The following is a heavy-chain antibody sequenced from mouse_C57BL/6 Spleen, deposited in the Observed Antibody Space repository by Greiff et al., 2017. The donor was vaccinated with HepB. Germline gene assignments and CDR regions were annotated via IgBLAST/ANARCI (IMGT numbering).Heavy chain of an antibody. CDR1: GYTFTDYN. CDR2: INPNNGGT. V-gene: IGHV1-18*01. J-gene: IGHJ1*03. CDR3: ARIYYGNYVDFEV. Sequence: VQLQQSGPELVKPGASVKIPCKASGYTFTDYNMDWVKQSHGKSLEWIGDINPNNGGTNYNQKFKGKATLTVDMSSSTAYMELRSLTSEDTAVYYGARIYYGNYVDFEVWGTGTTVTVSS. D-gene: IGHD2-1*01.